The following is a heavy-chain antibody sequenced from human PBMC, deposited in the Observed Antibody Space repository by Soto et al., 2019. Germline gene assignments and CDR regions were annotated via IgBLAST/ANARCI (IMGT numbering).Heavy chain of an antibody. CDR3: ARGPGGPDGPGDY. CDR2: INAGNGNT. V-gene: IGHV1-3*01. D-gene: IGHD2-15*01. CDR1: GYTFTSYA. Sequence: QVQLVQSGAEVKKPGASVKVSCKASGYTFTSYAMHWVRQAPGQRLEWMGWINAGNGNTKYSQKFQGRVTITRDTSASTAYMELSSRRSEDTAVYNCARGPGGPDGPGDYWGQGTLVTVSS. J-gene: IGHJ4*02.